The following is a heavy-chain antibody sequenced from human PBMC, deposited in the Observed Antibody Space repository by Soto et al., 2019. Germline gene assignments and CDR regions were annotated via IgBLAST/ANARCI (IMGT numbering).Heavy chain of an antibody. D-gene: IGHD3-3*01. Sequence: GESLKISCEVSGYTFTTYWIGWVCQMPGRGLEWMGIIYPGDSDTNYSPSFQGQVTISADKSVSTAYLHWSSLEASDTAMYYCARLMTTIFGVVLGFDYWGEGALVTVSS. CDR2: IYPGDSDT. J-gene: IGHJ4*02. CDR1: GYTFTTYW. CDR3: ARLMTTIFGVVLGFDY. V-gene: IGHV5-51*01.